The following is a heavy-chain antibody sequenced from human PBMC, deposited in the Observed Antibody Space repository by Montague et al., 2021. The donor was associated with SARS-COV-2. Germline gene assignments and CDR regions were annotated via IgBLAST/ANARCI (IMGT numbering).Heavy chain of an antibody. V-gene: IGHV4-4*02. Sequence: SETLSLTSSVYGGSILSDKWWSWVRQPPGKGLEWIGDVYHSGSTNYNSSLKSRIAISVDTSKNMFSLHLTSVTAADTAVYFCARGSDASEDYLVEDSFDIWGQGTLVTVSS. D-gene: IGHD3-10*01. CDR3: ARGSDASEDYLVEDSFDI. CDR1: GGSILSDKW. J-gene: IGHJ3*02. CDR2: VYHSGST.